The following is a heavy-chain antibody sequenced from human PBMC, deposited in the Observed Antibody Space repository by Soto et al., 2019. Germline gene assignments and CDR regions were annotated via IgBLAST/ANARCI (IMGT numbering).Heavy chain of an antibody. V-gene: IGHV3-23*01. Sequence: GGSLRLSCAASGFTFSSYAMSWVRQAPGKGLEWVSAISGSGGSTYYADSVKGRFTISKDNSKNTLYLQMNSLRAEDTAVYYCPRYYEIWWFDPWGQGTRVTVSS. D-gene: IGHD3-3*01. CDR3: PRYYEIWWFDP. CDR1: GFTFSSYA. J-gene: IGHJ5*02. CDR2: ISGSGGST.